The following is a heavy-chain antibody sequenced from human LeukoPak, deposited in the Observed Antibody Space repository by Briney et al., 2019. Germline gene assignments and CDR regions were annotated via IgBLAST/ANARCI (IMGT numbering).Heavy chain of an antibody. CDR1: GFIFGRDS. CDR3: ARDADYDYVWGSPKMYY. J-gene: IGHJ4*02. CDR2: ISRDSDIR. D-gene: IGHD3-16*01. V-gene: IGHV3-48*01. Sequence: GGSLRLSCAASGFIFGRDSMNWVRQAPGRGLEWISYISRDSDIRYYADSVRGRFHISRDNARNSLYLQMNSLRADDTAMYYCARDADYDYVWGSPKMYYWGQGTLVTVSS.